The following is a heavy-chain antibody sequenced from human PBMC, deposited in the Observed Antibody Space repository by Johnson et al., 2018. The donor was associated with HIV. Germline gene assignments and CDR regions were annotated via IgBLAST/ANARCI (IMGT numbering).Heavy chain of an antibody. CDR1: GFTFRTYP. J-gene: IGHJ3*02. V-gene: IGHV3-30*04. CDR3: ATWAPDAFDI. D-gene: IGHD7-27*01. CDR2: VSYNEDKK. Sequence: QVQLVESGGGVVQPGRSLRLSCAASGFTFRTYPMHWVRQAPGKGLEWMAVVSYNEDKKYYADSVKGRFTISRDNSKTTLYLQMNSLRAEATAVYYCATWAPDAFDIWGQGTMVTVSS.